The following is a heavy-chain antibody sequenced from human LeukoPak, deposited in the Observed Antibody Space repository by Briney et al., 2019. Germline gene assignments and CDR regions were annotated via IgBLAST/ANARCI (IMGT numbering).Heavy chain of an antibody. V-gene: IGHV4-59*01. J-gene: IGHJ4*02. D-gene: IGHD6-6*01. CDR3: ATGGSSSSVDY. CDR1: GVSFSSYY. CDR2: IYYSGST. Sequence: PSETLSLTCTVSGVSFSSYYWTWIRQPPGKGLEWIGYIYYSGSTNCNPSLKNRVTMSLDTSKNQFSLKLTSVTAADTAVYYCATGGSSSSVDYWGQGTLVTVSS.